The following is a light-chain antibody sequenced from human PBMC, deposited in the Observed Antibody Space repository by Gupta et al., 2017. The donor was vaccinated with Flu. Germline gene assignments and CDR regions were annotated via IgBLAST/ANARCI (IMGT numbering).Light chain of an antibody. J-gene: IGLJ2*01. V-gene: IGLV3-1*01. Sequence: SYELTQPPSVSVFPGQTASITCSGDKLGDRYACWYQQKPGQSPVLVIYQDSKRPSGIPERFSGSSSGNTATLXIXGTQAMXEADYYWQAWDSSTVVFGGGTKLTVL. CDR3: QAWDSSTVV. CDR1: KLGDRY. CDR2: QDS.